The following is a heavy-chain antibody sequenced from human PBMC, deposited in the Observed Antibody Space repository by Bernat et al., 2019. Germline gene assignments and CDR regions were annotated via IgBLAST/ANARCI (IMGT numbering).Heavy chain of an antibody. J-gene: IGHJ5*02. V-gene: IGHV4-34*01. D-gene: IGHD2-15*01. CDR3: ARGRLYCSGGSCYGTPLTNWFDP. Sequence: QVQLQQWGAGLLKPSETLSLTCAVYGGSFSGYYWSWIRQPPGKGLEWIGEIKHSGSTNYNPSLKSRVTISVEKSKNQCSLKRSSVTAAGSAVYYCARGRLYCSGGSCYGTPLTNWFDPWGQGTLVTVSS. CDR1: GGSFSGYY. CDR2: IKHSGST.